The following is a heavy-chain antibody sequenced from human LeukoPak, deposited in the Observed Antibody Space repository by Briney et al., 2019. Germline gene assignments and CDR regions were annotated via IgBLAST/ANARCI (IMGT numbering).Heavy chain of an antibody. CDR1: GYTFTGYY. CDR2: INPNSGGT. V-gene: IGHV1-2*02. J-gene: IGHJ4*02. Sequence: GASVNVSCKASGYTFTGYYMHWVRQAPGQGLEWMGWINPNSGGTNYAQKFQGRVTMTRDTSISTAYMELSRLRSDDTAVYYCARDLWELHPSPYFDYWGQGTLVTVSS. D-gene: IGHD1-26*01. CDR3: ARDLWELHPSPYFDY.